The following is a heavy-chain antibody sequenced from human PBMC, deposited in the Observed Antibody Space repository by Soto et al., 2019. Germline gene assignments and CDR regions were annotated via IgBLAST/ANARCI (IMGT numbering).Heavy chain of an antibody. CDR2: ISSSSSYI. CDR1: GFTFSSYS. J-gene: IGHJ6*02. V-gene: IGHV3-21*01. Sequence: GGSLRLSCAASGFTFSSYSMNWVRQAPGKGLEWVSSISSSSSYIYYADSVKGRFTISRDNAKNSLYLQMNSLRADDTAVYYCARDLPINGMDVWGQGTTVTVSS. CDR3: ARDLPINGMDV.